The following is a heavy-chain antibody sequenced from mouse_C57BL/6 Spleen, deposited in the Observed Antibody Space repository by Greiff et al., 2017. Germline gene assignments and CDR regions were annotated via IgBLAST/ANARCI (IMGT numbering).Heavy chain of an antibody. CDR2: INPNYGTT. J-gene: IGHJ4*01. D-gene: IGHD2-4*01. V-gene: IGHV1-39*01. CDR3: VYDYPPYYAMDY. CDR1: GYSFTDYN. Sequence: EVQRQQSGPELVKPGASVKISCKASGYSFTDYNMNWVKQSNGKSLEWIGVINPNYGTTSYNQKCKGKATLTVAQSSSTAYMQLNSLASENSAVYYCVYDYPPYYAMDYWGQGTSVTVSS.